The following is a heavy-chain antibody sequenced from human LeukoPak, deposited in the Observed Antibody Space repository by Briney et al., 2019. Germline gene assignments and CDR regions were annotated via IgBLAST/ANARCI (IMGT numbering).Heavy chain of an antibody. CDR2: ISGSGGST. V-gene: IGHV3-23*01. CDR1: GFTFRFYA. Sequence: GGSLRLSCAASGFTFRFYAMSWVRQSPGKGLEWVSAISGSGGSTYYADSVKGRFTISRDNSKNTLYLQMNSLRAEDTAVYYCAKDDVLFDYWGQGTLVTVSS. J-gene: IGHJ4*02. CDR3: AKDDVLFDY.